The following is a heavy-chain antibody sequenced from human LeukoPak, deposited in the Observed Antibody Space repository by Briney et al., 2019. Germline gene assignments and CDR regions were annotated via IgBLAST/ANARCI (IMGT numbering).Heavy chain of an antibody. J-gene: IGHJ4*02. CDR3: ARDQDFWSGYKAFDY. D-gene: IGHD3-3*01. CDR2: ISSSGSTI. V-gene: IGHV3-11*04. Sequence: GGSLRLSCAASGFTFSDYYMSWIRQAPGKGLEWVSYISSSGSTIYYADSVKGRFTISRDNAKNSLYLQLNSLRAEDTAVYYCARDQDFWSGYKAFDYWGQGTLVTVSS. CDR1: GFTFSDYY.